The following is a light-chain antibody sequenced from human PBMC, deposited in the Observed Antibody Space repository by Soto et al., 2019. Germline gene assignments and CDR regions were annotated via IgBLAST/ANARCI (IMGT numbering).Light chain of an antibody. CDR3: SSYGGSNNLL. J-gene: IGLJ2*01. V-gene: IGLV2-8*01. Sequence: QSALTQPPSASGSPGQSVTISCTGTSRKIGGYDFVSWYQQHPGKAPKLLIYDVIKRPSGVPDRFSGSKSGNTASLTVSGLQTDDEADYYCSSYGGSNNLLFGGGTKLTVL. CDR2: DVI. CDR1: SRKIGGYDF.